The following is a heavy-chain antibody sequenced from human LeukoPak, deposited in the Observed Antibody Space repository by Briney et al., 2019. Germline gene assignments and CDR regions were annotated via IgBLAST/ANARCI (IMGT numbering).Heavy chain of an antibody. CDR3: ARHGISRYSYGSYDY. Sequence: GESLKISCKGSGYSFTSYWIGWVRQMPGKGLEWMGIIYPGDSDTRYSPSFQGQVTISADKSISTAYLQWSSLMASDTAMYYCARHGISRYSYGSYDYWGQGTLVTVSS. CDR2: IYPGDSDT. CDR1: GYSFTSYW. D-gene: IGHD5-18*01. V-gene: IGHV5-51*01. J-gene: IGHJ4*02.